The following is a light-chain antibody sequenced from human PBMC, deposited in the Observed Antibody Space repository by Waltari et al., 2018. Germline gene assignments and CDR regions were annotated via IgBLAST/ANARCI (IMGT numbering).Light chain of an antibody. V-gene: IGLV1-40*01. CDR3: QSYDKTLSAWV. CDR1: TSNPGAGYG. CDR2: ANN. J-gene: IGLJ3*02. Sequence: QSVLTQPPSVSGAPGQRVTVSFTGTTSNPGAGYGVQWYQQFPGGAPKLVIYANNNRPSGVPDRFSATKSGSSASLAITGLQAEDEADYYCQSYDKTLSAWVFGGGTRLTVL.